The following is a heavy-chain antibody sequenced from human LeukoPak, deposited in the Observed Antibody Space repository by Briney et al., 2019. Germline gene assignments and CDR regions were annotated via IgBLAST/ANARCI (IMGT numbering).Heavy chain of an antibody. V-gene: IGHV3-33*01. D-gene: IGHD6-19*01. Sequence: PGGSLTLSCAASGFTFSGYGMHWVRQSPGKGLEWVAVIWYDGSNKYYADSVKGRFTISRDNSKNTLYLQMNSLRAEDTAVYYCARVRGSGQGLDYWGQGTLVTVSS. CDR2: IWYDGSNK. J-gene: IGHJ4*02. CDR1: GFTFSGYG. CDR3: ARVRGSGQGLDY.